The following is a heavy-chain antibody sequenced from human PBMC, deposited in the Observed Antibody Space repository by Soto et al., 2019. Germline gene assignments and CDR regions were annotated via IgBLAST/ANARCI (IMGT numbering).Heavy chain of an antibody. Sequence: EVQLVESGGGLVQPGGSLRLSCAASGFTVSSNHMSWVRQAPGKGLEWVSVIYSGGSTYYADSVKGRFTISRDNSKNTLYLQMNSLRAEDTAVYYCARDDSSSLYYFDYWGQGTLVTVSS. CDR3: ARDDSSSLYYFDY. CDR2: IYSGGST. D-gene: IGHD6-13*01. V-gene: IGHV3-66*01. J-gene: IGHJ4*02. CDR1: GFTVSSNH.